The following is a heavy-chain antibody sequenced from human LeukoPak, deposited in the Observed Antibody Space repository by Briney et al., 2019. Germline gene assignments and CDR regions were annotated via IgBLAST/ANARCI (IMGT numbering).Heavy chain of an antibody. D-gene: IGHD2-2*01. CDR3: ASAEVSYCSSTSCYFDY. CDR2: IIPIFGTA. Sequence: SVNVSCKASGGSFSSYAISWVRQAAGQGLERMGGIIPIFGTANYAQKFQGRVTITTDESTSTAYMELSSLRSEDTAVYYCASAEVSYCSSTSCYFDYWGQGTLVTVSS. CDR1: GGSFSSYA. J-gene: IGHJ4*02. V-gene: IGHV1-69*05.